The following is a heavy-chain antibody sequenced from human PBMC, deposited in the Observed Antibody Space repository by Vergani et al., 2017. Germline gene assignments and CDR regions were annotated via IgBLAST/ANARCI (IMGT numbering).Heavy chain of an antibody. Sequence: QVQLVESGGGVVQPGRSLRLSCAASGFTFSSYAMHWVRQAPGKGLEWVAVISYDGSNKYYADSVKGRFTISRDNSKNTLYLQMNSLRAEDTAVYYCARVQGSGWYGGRYAFDIWGQGTMVTVSS. J-gene: IGHJ3*02. D-gene: IGHD6-19*01. CDR1: GFTFSSYA. CDR3: ARVQGSGWYGGRYAFDI. CDR2: ISYDGSNK. V-gene: IGHV3-30*01.